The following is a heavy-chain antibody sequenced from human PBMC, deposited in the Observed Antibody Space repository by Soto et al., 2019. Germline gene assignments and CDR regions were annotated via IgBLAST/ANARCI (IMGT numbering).Heavy chain of an antibody. CDR3: APDPVDLFSYMDV. D-gene: IGHD5-18*01. J-gene: IGHJ6*02. Sequence: QEELVQSGAEVKKPGSSVNVSCKASGGTFASYSITWVRQAPGQRLERMGEIIPVPKTVNYAQKFQGRVTITGDRSTSIVYMDLSRLRSDDTAVYYCAPDPVDLFSYMDVWGHGTTVTAS. CDR1: GGTFASYS. CDR2: IIPVPKTV. V-gene: IGHV1-69*06.